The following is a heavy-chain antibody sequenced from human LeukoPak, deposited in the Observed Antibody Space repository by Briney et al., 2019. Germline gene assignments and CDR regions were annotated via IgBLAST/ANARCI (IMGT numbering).Heavy chain of an antibody. CDR1: GDSISSGDYY. CDR3: ARGPYKYDGSGAFDI. J-gene: IGHJ3*02. Sequence: SETLSLTCTVSGDSISSGDYYWSWIPQPAGKGVEWIGRIYTSGSTNYNPSLKSRVTISVDTSKNQFSLKLTSVTAADTAVYYCARGPYKYDGSGAFDIWGQGTMVTVSS. V-gene: IGHV4-61*02. D-gene: IGHD3-22*01. CDR2: IYTSGST.